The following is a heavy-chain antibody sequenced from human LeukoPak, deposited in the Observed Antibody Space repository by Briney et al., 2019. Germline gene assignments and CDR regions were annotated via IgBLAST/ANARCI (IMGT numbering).Heavy chain of an antibody. CDR1: GGSISSYY. J-gene: IGHJ4*02. CDR3: ARDRGYGDPYYFDY. V-gene: IGHV4-59*01. Sequence: SETLSLTCTVSGGSISSYYWSWIRQPPGKGLEWIGYIYYSGSTNYNPSLKSRVTISVDTSKNQFSLKLSSVTAADTAVYYCARDRGYGDPYYFDYWGQGTLVTVSS. D-gene: IGHD4-17*01. CDR2: IYYSGST.